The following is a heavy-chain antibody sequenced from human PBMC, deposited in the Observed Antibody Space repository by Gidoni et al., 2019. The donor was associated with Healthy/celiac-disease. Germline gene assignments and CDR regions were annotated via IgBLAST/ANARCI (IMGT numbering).Heavy chain of an antibody. Sequence: QVQLQQWGAGLLKPSETLSLTCAVYGGSFSGYYWSWIRQPPGKGLEWIGEINHSGSTNYNPSLKSRVTISVDTSKNQFSLKLSSVTAADTAVYYCARLNYYDSSGYPDYWGQGTLVTVSS. CDR2: INHSGST. CDR3: ARLNYYDSSGYPDY. D-gene: IGHD3-22*01. V-gene: IGHV4-34*01. CDR1: GGSFSGYY. J-gene: IGHJ4*02.